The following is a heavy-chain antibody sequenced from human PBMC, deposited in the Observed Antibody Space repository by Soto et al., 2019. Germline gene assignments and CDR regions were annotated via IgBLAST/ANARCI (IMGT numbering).Heavy chain of an antibody. CDR1: GGTFSSYA. J-gene: IGHJ5*02. Sequence: SVKVSCKASGGTFSSYAISWVRQAPGQGLEWMGGIIPIFGTANYAQKFQGRVTITADESTSTAYMELSSLRSEDTAVYYCASNQDGYNTPYSWGQGTLVTVSS. D-gene: IGHD5-12*01. V-gene: IGHV1-69*13. CDR2: IIPIFGTA. CDR3: ASNQDGYNTPYS.